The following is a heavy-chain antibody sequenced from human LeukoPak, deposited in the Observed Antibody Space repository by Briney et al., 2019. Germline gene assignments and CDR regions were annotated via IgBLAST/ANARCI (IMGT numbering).Heavy chain of an antibody. V-gene: IGHV1-69*06. CDR2: IIPIFGTA. D-gene: IGHD2-15*01. Sequence: GASVKVSCKASGGTFSSYAISWVRQAPGQGLEWMGGIIPIFGTANYAQKFQGRVTITADKSTSTAYMELSSLRSEDTAVYYCARKYCSGGSCFFDYWGQGTLVTVSS. CDR3: ARKYCSGGSCFFDY. CDR1: GGTFSSYA. J-gene: IGHJ4*02.